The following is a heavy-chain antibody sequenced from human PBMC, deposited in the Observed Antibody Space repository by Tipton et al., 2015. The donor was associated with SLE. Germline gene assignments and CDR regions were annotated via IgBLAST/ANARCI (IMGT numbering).Heavy chain of an antibody. CDR3: ARLHGYSYGLNWFDP. CDR2: IYYTGTTT. V-gene: IGHV4-39*07. J-gene: IGHJ5*02. CDR1: GGSVSCSSKY. D-gene: IGHD5-18*01. Sequence: TLSLTCTVSGGSVSCSSKYWAWIRQPPGKGLAWIGSIYYTGTTTYYNSFLKSRVTMSVDTSKNQFSLRLTSVIAADTAVYYCARLHGYSYGLNWFDPWGQGTLISVSS.